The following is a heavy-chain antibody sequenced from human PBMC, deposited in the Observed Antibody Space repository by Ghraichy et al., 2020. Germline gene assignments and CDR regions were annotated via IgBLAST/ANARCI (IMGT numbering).Heavy chain of an antibody. D-gene: IGHD3-22*01. J-gene: IGHJ4*02. CDR2: IKSKTDGGTT. CDR1: GFTFINAW. Sequence: GESLNISCAASGFTFINAWMNWVRQAPGKGLEWVGRIKSKTDGGTTDYAAPVKGRFTISRDDSKNTLYLQMNSLKTEDTAVYYCTTLSLNYYDYSGRDYWGQGTLVTVSS. CDR3: TTLSLNYYDYSGRDY. V-gene: IGHV3-15*07.